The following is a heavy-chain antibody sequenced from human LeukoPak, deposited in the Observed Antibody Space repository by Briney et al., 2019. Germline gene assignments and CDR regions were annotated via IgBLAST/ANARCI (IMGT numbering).Heavy chain of an antibody. CDR3: ARDLGRYCSGGSC. D-gene: IGHD2-15*01. CDR2: IIPIFGTA. Sequence: GASVKVSFKAAGAAFSSYAISWVRQAPGQGLEWMGRIIPIFGTANYAQKFQGRVTITTDESTSTAYMELSSLRSEDTAVYYCARDLGRYCSGGSCWGQGTLVTVSS. V-gene: IGHV1-69*05. CDR1: GAAFSSYA. J-gene: IGHJ4*02.